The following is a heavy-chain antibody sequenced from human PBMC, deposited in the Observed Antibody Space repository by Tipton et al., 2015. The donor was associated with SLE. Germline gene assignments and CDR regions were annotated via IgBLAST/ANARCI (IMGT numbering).Heavy chain of an antibody. D-gene: IGHD2-15*01. CDR2: ISYDGSNK. CDR3: SASLLPLYGMDV. Sequence: SLRLSCAASGFTVSSYAMHWVRQAPGKGLEWVAVISYDGSNKYYADSVKGRFTISRDNSKNTLYLQMNSLRAEDTAVYYCSASLLPLYGMDVWGQGTTVTVSS. V-gene: IGHV3-30*04. CDR1: GFTVSSYA. J-gene: IGHJ6*02.